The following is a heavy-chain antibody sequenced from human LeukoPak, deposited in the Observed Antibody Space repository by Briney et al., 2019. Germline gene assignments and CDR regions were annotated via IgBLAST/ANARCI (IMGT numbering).Heavy chain of an antibody. CDR1: GFSFSSYG. CDR2: ISYDGSNK. V-gene: IGHV3-30*18. D-gene: IGHD4-17*01. Sequence: PGRSLRLSCAASGFSFSSYGMHWVRQAPGKGLEWVAVISYDGSNKYYADSVKGRFTISRDNSKNTLYLQMNSLRAEDTAVYYCAKDFLMTTASNWGQGTLVTVSS. CDR3: AKDFLMTTASN. J-gene: IGHJ4*02.